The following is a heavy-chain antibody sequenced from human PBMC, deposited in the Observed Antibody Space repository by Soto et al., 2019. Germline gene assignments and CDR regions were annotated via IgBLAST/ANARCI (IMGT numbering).Heavy chain of an antibody. CDR1: GGSFSGYY. CDR2: INHSGST. J-gene: IGHJ4*02. CDR3: ASVLSPAAHY. Sequence: QVQLQQWGAGLLKPSETLSLACAVYGGSFSGYYWSWIRQPPGKGLEWIGEINHSGSTNYNPSLKXXVXIXXATSKNQFSLKLRSVTAADTAVYYCASVLSPAAHYWGQGPLVTVTS. V-gene: IGHV4-34*01.